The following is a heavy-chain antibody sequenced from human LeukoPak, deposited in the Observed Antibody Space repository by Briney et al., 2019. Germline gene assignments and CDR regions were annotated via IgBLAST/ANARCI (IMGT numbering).Heavy chain of an antibody. D-gene: IGHD3-16*01. Sequence: GGSLRLSCAASGFTVSSNYMSWVRQAPGKGLEWVSVIYSGGSTYYADSVKGRFTISRDNSKNTLYLQMNSLRAEDTAVYYCARDRRVLGEEYYYYYGMDVWGQGTTVTVSS. CDR3: ARDRRVLGEEYYYYYGMDV. V-gene: IGHV3-53*01. CDR1: GFTVSSNY. CDR2: IYSGGST. J-gene: IGHJ6*02.